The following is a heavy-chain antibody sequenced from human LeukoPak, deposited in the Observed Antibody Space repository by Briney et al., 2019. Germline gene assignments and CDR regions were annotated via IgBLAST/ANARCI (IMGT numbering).Heavy chain of an antibody. CDR3: RYDSSTFDY. CDR2: ISGSGSTT. CDR1: GLTFSSYE. J-gene: IGHJ4*02. Sequence: GGSLRLSCAASGLTFSSYEMNWVRQAPGKGLEWVSYISGSGSTTHYADSVKGRFTISRDNGKNSLYLQMNSLRAEDTAVYYCRYDSSTFDYWGQGTLVTVSS. D-gene: IGHD5-12*01. V-gene: IGHV3-48*03.